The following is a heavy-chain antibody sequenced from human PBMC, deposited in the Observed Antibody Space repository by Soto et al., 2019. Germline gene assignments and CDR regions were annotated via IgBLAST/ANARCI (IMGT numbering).Heavy chain of an antibody. CDR2: IIPIFGTA. V-gene: IGHV1-69*01. CDR3: ARDYSSIAAAAYFDY. CDR1: GGTFSSYA. D-gene: IGHD6-13*01. Sequence: QVQLVQSGAEVKKPGSSVKVSCKASGGTFSSYAISWVRQAPGQGLEWLGGIIPIFGTANYAQTFQGRVTITADESASTAYMELSSLRSEDTAVYYCARDYSSIAAAAYFDYWGQGTLVTVSS. J-gene: IGHJ4*02.